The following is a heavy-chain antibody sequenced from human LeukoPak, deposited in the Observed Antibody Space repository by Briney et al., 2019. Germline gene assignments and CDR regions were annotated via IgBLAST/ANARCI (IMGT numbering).Heavy chain of an antibody. V-gene: IGHV3-23*01. CDR2: ISGSGGST. CDR1: GFTFSSYG. CDR3: AKTYCSGGSCYSPYYYYYYMDV. Sequence: GGSLRLSCAASGFTFSSYGMSWVRQAPGKGLEWVSAISGSGGSTYYADSVKGRFTISRDNSKNTLYLQMNSLRAEDTAVYYCAKTYCSGGSCYSPYYYYYYMDVWGKGTTVTISS. D-gene: IGHD2-15*01. J-gene: IGHJ6*03.